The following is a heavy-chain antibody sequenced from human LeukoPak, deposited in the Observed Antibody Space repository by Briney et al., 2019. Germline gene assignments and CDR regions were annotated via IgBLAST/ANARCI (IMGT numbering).Heavy chain of an antibody. CDR3: ARDGPPRFDY. J-gene: IGHJ4*02. CDR1: GFTVSSNY. Sequence: PGGSLRLSCAASGFTVSSNYMSWVRHAPGKGLEWVSVIYSGGSTYYADSVKGRSAISRDSSKNTLYLQMNSLRAEDTAVYYCARDGPPRFDYWGQGTLVTVSS. D-gene: IGHD3-3*01. CDR2: IYSGGST. V-gene: IGHV3-53*01.